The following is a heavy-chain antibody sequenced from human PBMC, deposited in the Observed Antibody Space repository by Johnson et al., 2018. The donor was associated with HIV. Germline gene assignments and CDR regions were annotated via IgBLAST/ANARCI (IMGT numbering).Heavy chain of an antibody. CDR1: GFTFSSYD. CDR3: ARENGGGAFDI. CDR2: IGTAGDT. V-gene: IGHV3-13*01. Sequence: VQLVESGGGVVQPGGSLRLSCAASGFTFSSYDMHWVRQATGKGLEWVSAIGTAGDTYYPGSVKGRFTISRENAKNSLYLQMNSLRAGDTGVYYCARENGGGAFDIWGQGTMVTVSS. J-gene: IGHJ3*02. D-gene: IGHD3-10*01.